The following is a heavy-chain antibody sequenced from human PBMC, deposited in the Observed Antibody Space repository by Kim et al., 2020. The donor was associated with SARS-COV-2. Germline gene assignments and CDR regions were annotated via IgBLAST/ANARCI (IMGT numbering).Heavy chain of an antibody. Sequence: GRKYYRDTVKGRFTISRDKSKNPLVLPMNRLRAEDTAVYYCAKDLYATNIWGQGTMVTVSS. D-gene: IGHD1-26*01. CDR3: AKDLYATNI. J-gene: IGHJ3*02. V-gene: IGHV3-23*01. CDR2: GRK.